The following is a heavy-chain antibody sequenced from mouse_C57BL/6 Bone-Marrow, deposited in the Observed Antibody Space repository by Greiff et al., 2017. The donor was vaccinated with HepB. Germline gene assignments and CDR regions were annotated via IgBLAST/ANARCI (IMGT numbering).Heavy chain of an antibody. J-gene: IGHJ2*01. CDR3: ARMNFGYSNYEGYYFDY. CDR1: GYTFTSYW. V-gene: IGHV1-55*01. D-gene: IGHD2-5*01. Sequence: QVQLQQPGAELVKPGASVKMSCKASGYTFTSYWITWVKQRPGQGLEWIGDIYPGSGSTNYNEKFKSKATLTVDTSSSTAYMQLSRLTSEDSAVYYCARMNFGYSNYEGYYFDYWGQGTTLTVSS. CDR2: IYPGSGST.